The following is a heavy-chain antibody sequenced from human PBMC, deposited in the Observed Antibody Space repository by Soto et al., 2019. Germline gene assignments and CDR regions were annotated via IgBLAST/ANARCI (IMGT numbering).Heavy chain of an antibody. D-gene: IGHD6-19*01. CDR3: ARLSSGWENDF. J-gene: IGHJ4*02. Sequence: QVQLQESGPGLVKPSETLSLTCTVSGGSISSYYWSWIRQPPGKGLEWIGYIYYSGSTNYNPSLKSRVTISVDTSKNQFSLKLSSVTAADTAVYYCARLSSGWENDFWGQGTLVTVSS. V-gene: IGHV4-59*08. CDR2: IYYSGST. CDR1: GGSISSYY.